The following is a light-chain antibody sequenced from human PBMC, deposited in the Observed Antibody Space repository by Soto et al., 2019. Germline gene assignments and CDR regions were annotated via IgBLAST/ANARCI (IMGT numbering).Light chain of an antibody. CDR3: CSYAVTNTFV. V-gene: IGLV2-23*01. Sequence: QSALTQPASVSGSPRQSITISCTGTSSDVGSYNLVSWYQQHPGKAPKLMIYEGNKRPSGVSNRFSGAKSANTASLTISGLQTEDEADYYCCSYAVTNTFVFGTGTKDTVL. CDR2: EGN. J-gene: IGLJ1*01. CDR1: SSDVGSYNL.